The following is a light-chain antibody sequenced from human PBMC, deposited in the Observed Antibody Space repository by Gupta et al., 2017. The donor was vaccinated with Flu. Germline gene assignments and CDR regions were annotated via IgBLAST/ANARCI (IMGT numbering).Light chain of an antibody. J-gene: IGKJ4*01. Sequence: DIVMTQSPATLSVSPGERVTLTCRASHSIITNVAWYQQKPGQAPRLLIYGASTRATGIPARFIGSRAGTDFTLTISSLQSEDFAVYYCQQYNNWPPLTFGGGTKVEFK. CDR1: HSIITN. CDR2: GAS. V-gene: IGKV3-15*01. CDR3: QQYNNWPPLT.